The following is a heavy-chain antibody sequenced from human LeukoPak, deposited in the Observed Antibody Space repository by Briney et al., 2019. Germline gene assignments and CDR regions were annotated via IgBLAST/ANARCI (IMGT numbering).Heavy chain of an antibody. CDR1: GFTFRKFG. D-gene: IGHD3-10*01. J-gene: IGHJ4*02. CDR2: IWYDGSKK. V-gene: IGHV3-33*01. Sequence: GGSLRLSCATSGFTFRKFGMHWVRQAPGKGLEWVAIIWYDGSKKYYVESVKGRFTISRDDSKRTVYLDMNTLRVEDTAVYYCARGLNPEHPTEWFEEEDYWGQGTLVTVSS. CDR3: ARGLNPEHPTEWFEEEDY.